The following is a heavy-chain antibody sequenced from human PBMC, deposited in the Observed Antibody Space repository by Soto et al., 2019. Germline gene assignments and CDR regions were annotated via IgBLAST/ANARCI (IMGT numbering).Heavy chain of an antibody. Sequence: GGSLRLSCAASGFTFSSYAMSWVRQAPGKGLEWVSAISGSGGSTYYADSVKGRFTISRDNSKNTLYLQMNSLRAEDTAVYYCAKDPYSSSWYPPLADPWGQGTLVTVSS. CDR1: GFTFSSYA. CDR3: AKDPYSSSWYPPLADP. V-gene: IGHV3-23*01. J-gene: IGHJ5*02. D-gene: IGHD6-13*01. CDR2: ISGSGGST.